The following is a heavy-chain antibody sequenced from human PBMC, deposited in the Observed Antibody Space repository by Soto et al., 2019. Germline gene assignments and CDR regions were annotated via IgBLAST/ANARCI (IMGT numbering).Heavy chain of an antibody. CDR2: ISAYNGNI. CDR3: ARDPVILWGHGWYFDL. CDR1: GYTFTSYG. D-gene: IGHD3-16*01. Sequence: ASVKVSCKASGYTFTSYGISWVRQAPGQGLEWMGWISAYNGNINYAQKLQGRVTMTTDTSTSTAYMELRILRSDDTAVYYCARDPVILWGHGWYFDLWGRGTLVTVSS. J-gene: IGHJ2*01. V-gene: IGHV1-18*01.